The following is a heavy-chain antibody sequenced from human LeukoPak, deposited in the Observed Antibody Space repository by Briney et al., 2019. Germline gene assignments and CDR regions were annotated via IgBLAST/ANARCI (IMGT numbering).Heavy chain of an antibody. CDR2: LRTDNDDA. CDR3: ARGGTAAETSGFDH. CDR1: GYTFASHD. D-gene: IGHD6-13*01. Sequence: ASVKVSCKASGYTFASHDIIWVRQATGQGLEYMGWLRTDNDDAGYAEKFQGRVNLTRDNSTSTAYMELTSLTFDDTAVYYCARGGTAAETSGFDHWGRGTQVTVSA. V-gene: IGHV1-8*01. J-gene: IGHJ4*01.